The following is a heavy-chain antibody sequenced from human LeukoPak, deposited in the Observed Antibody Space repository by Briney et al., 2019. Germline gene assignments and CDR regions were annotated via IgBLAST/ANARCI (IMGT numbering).Heavy chain of an antibody. J-gene: IGHJ4*02. CDR3: ARDLGVAVRPFSLYY. V-gene: IGHV1-2*02. D-gene: IGHD6-6*01. CDR1: GYTFTGYY. CDR2: INPNSGGT. Sequence: ASVKVSCKASGYTFTGYYMHWVRQAPGQGLEWMGWINPNSGGTNYAQKFQGRVTMTRDTSISAAYMELSRLRSDDTAIYYCARDLGVAVRPFSLYYWGQGTLVTVSS.